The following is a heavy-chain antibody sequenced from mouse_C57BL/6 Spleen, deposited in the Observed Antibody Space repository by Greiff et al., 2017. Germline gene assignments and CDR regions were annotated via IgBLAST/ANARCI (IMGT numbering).Heavy chain of an antibody. CDR2: IYPRDGST. V-gene: IGHV1-85*01. D-gene: IGHD1-1*01. Sequence: QVQLKQSGPELVKPGASVKLSCKASGYTFTSYDINWVKQRPGQGLEWIGWIYPRDGSTKYNEKFKGKATLTVDTSSSTAYMELHSLTSEDSAVYFCARSDYGRQFDYAMDYWGQGTSVTVSS. J-gene: IGHJ4*01. CDR1: GYTFTSYD. CDR3: ARSDYGRQFDYAMDY.